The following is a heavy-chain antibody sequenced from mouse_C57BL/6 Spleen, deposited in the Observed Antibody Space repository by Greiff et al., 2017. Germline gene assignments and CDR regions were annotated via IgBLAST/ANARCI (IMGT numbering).Heavy chain of an antibody. CDR1: GFNIKDDY. D-gene: IGHD2-2*01. Sequence: VQLQQSGAELVRPGASVKLSCTASGFNIKDDYMHWVKQRPEQGLEWIGWIDPENGDTEYASKFQGKATITADTSSNTAYLQLSSLTSEDTAVYYCTTGGYDGGYFDYWGQGTTRTVSS. V-gene: IGHV14-4*01. CDR2: IDPENGDT. J-gene: IGHJ2*01. CDR3: TTGGYDGGYFDY.